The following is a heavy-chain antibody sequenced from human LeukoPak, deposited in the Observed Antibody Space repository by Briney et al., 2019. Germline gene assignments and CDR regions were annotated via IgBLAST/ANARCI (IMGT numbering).Heavy chain of an antibody. CDR3: ARRVSLVVTRYAFDI. CDR1: GYSFTSYW. D-gene: IGHD3-22*01. J-gene: IGHJ3*02. V-gene: IGHV5-51*01. Sequence: GESLKISCKGSGYSFTSYWIGWMRQMPGKGLEWMGIIYPGDSDTRYSPSFQGQVTISADKSISTAYLQWSSLKASDTAMYYCARRVSLVVTRYAFDIWGQGTMVTVSS. CDR2: IYPGDSDT.